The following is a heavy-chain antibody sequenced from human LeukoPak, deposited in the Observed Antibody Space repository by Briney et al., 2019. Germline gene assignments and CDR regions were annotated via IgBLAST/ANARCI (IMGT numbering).Heavy chain of an antibody. Sequence: PSETLSLTCTVSGGSIRGSSYYWVWIRQPPGKGLEWIGTIYYSGSTYYNPSLKSRVAISADTSKNQLSLKVRSVTAADTAVYYCARSSGVVVHSWFDPWGQGTLVTVSS. CDR2: IYYSGST. J-gene: IGHJ5*02. CDR1: GGSIRGSSYY. V-gene: IGHV4-39*01. CDR3: ARSSGVVVHSWFDP. D-gene: IGHD3-3*01.